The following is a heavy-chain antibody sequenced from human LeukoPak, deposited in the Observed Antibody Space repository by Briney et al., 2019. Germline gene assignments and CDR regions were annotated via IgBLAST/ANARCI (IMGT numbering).Heavy chain of an antibody. CDR2: ISSSSSYI. Sequence: GGSLRLSCAASGFTFSSYSMNWVRQAPGKGLEWVSSISSSSSYIYYADSVKGRFTISRDNAKNSLYLQMNSLRAEDKAVYYCARALEGSQDFDYWGQGTLVTVSS. CDR1: GFTFSSYS. CDR3: ARALEGSQDFDY. D-gene: IGHD3-3*01. V-gene: IGHV3-21*01. J-gene: IGHJ4*02.